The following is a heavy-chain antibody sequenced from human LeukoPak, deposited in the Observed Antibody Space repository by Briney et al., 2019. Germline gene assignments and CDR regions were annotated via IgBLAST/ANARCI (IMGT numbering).Heavy chain of an antibody. Sequence: ASVKVSCKASGGTFSSYAISWVRQAPGQGLGWMGGIIPIFGTANYAQKFQGRVTITTDESTSTAYMELSSLRSEDTAVYYCASGTLLGYCSSTSCYISAFDIWGQGTMVTVSS. D-gene: IGHD2-2*02. V-gene: IGHV1-69*05. J-gene: IGHJ3*02. CDR1: GGTFSSYA. CDR3: ASGTLLGYCSSTSCYISAFDI. CDR2: IIPIFGTA.